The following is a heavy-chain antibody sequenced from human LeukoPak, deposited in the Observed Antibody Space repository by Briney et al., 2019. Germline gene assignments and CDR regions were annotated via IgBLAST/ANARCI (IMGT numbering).Heavy chain of an antibody. CDR1: GGSFSGYY. Sequence: KPSETLSLTCAVYGGSFSGYYWSWIRQPPGKGLEWIGEINHSGSTNYNPSLKSRVTISVDTSKNQFSLKLSSVTAADTAVYYCARLTMVRGVIPDYWGQGTLVTVSS. V-gene: IGHV4-34*01. D-gene: IGHD3-10*01. J-gene: IGHJ4*02. CDR2: INHSGST. CDR3: ARLTMVRGVIPDY.